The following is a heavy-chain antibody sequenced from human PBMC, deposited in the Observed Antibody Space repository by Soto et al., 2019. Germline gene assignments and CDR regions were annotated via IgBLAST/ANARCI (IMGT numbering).Heavy chain of an antibody. CDR3: ARAVSEYSTLRAAFDI. Sequence: LSLTCAVSGGSISSSNWWSWVRQPPGKGLEWIGEIYHSGSTNYNPSLKSRVTISVDKSKNQFSLKLSSVTAADTAVYYCARAVSEYSTLRAAFDIWGQGTMVTVSS. V-gene: IGHV4-4*02. D-gene: IGHD6-6*01. J-gene: IGHJ3*02. CDR2: IYHSGST. CDR1: GGSISSSNW.